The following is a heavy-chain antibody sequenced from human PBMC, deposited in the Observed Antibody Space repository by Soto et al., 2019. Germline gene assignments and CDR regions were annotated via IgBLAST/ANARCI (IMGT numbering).Heavy chain of an antibody. CDR2: IVVGSGNT. V-gene: IGHV1-58*01. J-gene: IGHJ6*02. D-gene: IGHD3-22*01. CDR3: AADGKVVGLYYYGMDV. CDR1: GFTFTSSA. Sequence: SVKVSCKASGFTFTSSAVQWVRQARGQRLEWIGWIVVGSGNTNYAQKFQERVTITRDMSTSTAYMELSSLRSEDTAVYYCAADGKVVGLYYYGMDVWGQGTTVTVS.